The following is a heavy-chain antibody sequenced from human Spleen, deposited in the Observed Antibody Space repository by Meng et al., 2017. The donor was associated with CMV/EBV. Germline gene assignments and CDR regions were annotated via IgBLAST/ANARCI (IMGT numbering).Heavy chain of an antibody. CDR2: ISPYDGP. CDR1: GYTFTNYG. Sequence: ASAKVSCKASGYTFTNYGISWGRQAPGRGLEWIGWISPYDGPNYARNLRGRVTLTTDTTTTTAYMELRSLRSDDTAVYYCARDLEYCGSTSCFEDCFDPWGQGTLVTVSS. D-gene: IGHD2-2*01. J-gene: IGHJ5*02. CDR3: ARDLEYCGSTSCFEDCFDP. V-gene: IGHV1-18*01.